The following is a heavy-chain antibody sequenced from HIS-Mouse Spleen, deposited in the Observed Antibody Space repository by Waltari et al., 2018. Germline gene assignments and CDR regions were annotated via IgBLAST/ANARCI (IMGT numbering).Heavy chain of an antibody. CDR2: INHSGST. CDR3: ARRGGWYFDY. D-gene: IGHD3-10*01. Sequence: QVQLQQWGAGLLKPSETLSLTCAVYGGSFSGYYWSWFRQPPGKGLEWIGEINHSGSTNYNPSLKSRVTISVDTSKNQFSLKLSSVTAADTAVYYCARRGGWYFDYWGQGTLVTVSS. CDR1: GGSFSGYY. V-gene: IGHV4-34*01. J-gene: IGHJ4*02.